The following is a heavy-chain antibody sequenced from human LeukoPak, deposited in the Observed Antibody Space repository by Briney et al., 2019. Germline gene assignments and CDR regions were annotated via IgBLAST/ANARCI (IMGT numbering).Heavy chain of an antibody. V-gene: IGHV3-53*01. J-gene: IGHJ4*02. Sequence: GGSLRLSCAASGFTVSGNDMNWVRQAPGKGLEWVSVIYSGGSTNYADSVKGRFTISRDKSKNTLYLQMSSLRADDTAVYYCASLRSFDSRGQGTLVTVSS. D-gene: IGHD3-10*01. CDR3: ASLRSFDS. CDR1: GFTVSGND. CDR2: IYSGGST.